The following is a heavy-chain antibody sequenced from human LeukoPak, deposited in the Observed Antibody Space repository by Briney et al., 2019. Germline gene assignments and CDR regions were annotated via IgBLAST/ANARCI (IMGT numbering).Heavy chain of an antibody. CDR2: INSDGSST. Sequence: GGSLRLSCAASGFSFSSYWMSWVRQAPGKGLVWVSRINSDGSSTSYADSVKGRFTISRDNAKNTLYLQMNSLRAEDTAVYYCARAAYDILTGYYRTPYGMDVWGKGTTVIVSS. J-gene: IGHJ6*04. D-gene: IGHD3-9*01. CDR1: GFSFSSYW. V-gene: IGHV3-74*01. CDR3: ARAAYDILTGYYRTPYGMDV.